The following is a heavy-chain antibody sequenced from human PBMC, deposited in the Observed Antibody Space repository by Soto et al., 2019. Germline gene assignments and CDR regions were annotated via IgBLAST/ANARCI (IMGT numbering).Heavy chain of an antibody. J-gene: IGHJ4*02. Sequence: QVQLQESGPGLVKPSETLSLTCTVSGGSVSSGSYYWSWIRQPPGKGLEWIGYLYYSGNTNYNPSLKIRVTISVDTSKNHFSLKLSSVTAADTAVYYCARVPTGTTWVTSEYWGQGTLVTVSS. V-gene: IGHV4-61*01. CDR3: ARVPTGTTWVTSEY. D-gene: IGHD1-7*01. CDR2: LYYSGNT. CDR1: GGSVSSGSYY.